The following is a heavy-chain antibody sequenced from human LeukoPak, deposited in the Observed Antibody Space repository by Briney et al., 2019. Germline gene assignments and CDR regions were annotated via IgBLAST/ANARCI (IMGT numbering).Heavy chain of an antibody. CDR2: MNPNSGNT. J-gene: IGHJ4*02. CDR3: ARDRGFCSGGICYSGGGDY. D-gene: IGHD2-15*01. CDR1: GYTFTSYD. Sequence: ASVKVSCKASGYTFTSYDINWVRQATGQGLEWMGWMNPNSGNTGYAQKFQGRVTITRNTSISTAYMELSRLRSDDTAVYCCARDRGFCSGGICYSGGGDYWGQGTLVTVSS. V-gene: IGHV1-8*03.